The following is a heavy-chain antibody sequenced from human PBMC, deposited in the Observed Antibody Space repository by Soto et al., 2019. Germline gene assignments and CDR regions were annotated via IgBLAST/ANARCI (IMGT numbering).Heavy chain of an antibody. CDR2: FDPDNDKI. V-gene: IGHV1-24*01. CDR3: ARDTAPSDV. Sequence: ASVKVSCKVSGYSLTELNMHWVRQAPGKGLEWMGGFDPDNDKIIYSQKFQGRVTITGDTSTGTAYMELSSLRSEDTAVYYCARDTAPSDVWGQGTTVTVSS. J-gene: IGHJ6*02. CDR1: GYSLTELN. D-gene: IGHD4-17*01.